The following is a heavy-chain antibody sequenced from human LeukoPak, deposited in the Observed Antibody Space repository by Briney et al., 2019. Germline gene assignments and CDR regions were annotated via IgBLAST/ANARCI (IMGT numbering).Heavy chain of an antibody. Sequence: GGSLRLSCAASGFTFSSYEMNWVRQAPGKGLEWVSSISRSATTIYYADSVKGRFTISRDNAKNSLYLQKNSLRAEDTAVYFCARVGALSSSWLLYWGQGTLVTVSS. CDR3: ARVGALSSSWLLY. CDR1: GFTFSSYE. CDR2: ISRSATTI. D-gene: IGHD6-13*01. V-gene: IGHV3-48*03. J-gene: IGHJ4*02.